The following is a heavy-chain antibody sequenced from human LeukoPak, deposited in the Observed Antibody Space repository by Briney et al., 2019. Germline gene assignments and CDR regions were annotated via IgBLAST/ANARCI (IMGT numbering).Heavy chain of an antibody. Sequence: ASVKVSCNSAGYTFTIYDISWLRHAPTQGLDWMGLTSTYNSDTNNAHKVQGRVTMTTDKYTQTAYIELRDMRCDDTAVYYCARESNWAYCFDYCGQGTLV. D-gene: IGHD7-27*01. CDR3: ARESNWAYCFDY. V-gene: IGHV1-18*01. CDR1: GYTFTIYD. CDR2: TSTYNSDT. J-gene: IGHJ4*02.